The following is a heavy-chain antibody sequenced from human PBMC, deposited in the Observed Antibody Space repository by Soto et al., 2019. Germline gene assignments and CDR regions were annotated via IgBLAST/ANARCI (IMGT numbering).Heavy chain of an antibody. V-gene: IGHV4-28*01. J-gene: IGHJ4*02. Sequence: ETLSLTCAVSGYSISSSNWWGWIRQPPGKGLEWIGYIYYSGTTYYNPSPKSRVTMSVDTSKNQFSLKLTSVTAVDTAVYYCARREIQGPIDYWGQGTLVTVSS. CDR3: ARREIQGPIDY. CDR2: IYYSGTT. D-gene: IGHD1-26*01. CDR1: GYSISSSNW.